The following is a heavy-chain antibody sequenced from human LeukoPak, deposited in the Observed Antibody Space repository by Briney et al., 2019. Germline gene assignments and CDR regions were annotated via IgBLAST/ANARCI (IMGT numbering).Heavy chain of an antibody. CDR2: IYYSGST. CDR3: ARDRHSSGWFPRDAYYYYYMDV. D-gene: IGHD6-19*01. Sequence: XGSXXXYYWSWLRQPPGKCLEWIGYIYYSGSTNYNPSLKSRVTISVDTSKNQFSLKLSSVTAADTAVYYCARDRHSSGWFPRDAYYYYYMDVWGKGTTVTVSS. CDR1: XGSXXXYY. J-gene: IGHJ6*03. V-gene: IGHV4-59*01.